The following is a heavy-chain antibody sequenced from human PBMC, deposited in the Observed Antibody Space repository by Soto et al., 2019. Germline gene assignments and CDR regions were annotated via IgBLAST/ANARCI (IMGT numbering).Heavy chain of an antibody. V-gene: IGHV3-23*01. CDR3: AKDFNGNTMVRGVIITTLDY. Sequence: GGSLRLSCAASGFTFSSYAMSWVRQAPGKGLEWVSAISGSGGSTYYADSVKGRFTISRDNSKNTLYLQMNSLRAEDTAVYYCAKDFNGNTMVRGVIITTLDYWGQGTLVTVSS. CDR2: ISGSGGST. CDR1: GFTFSSYA. J-gene: IGHJ4*02. D-gene: IGHD3-10*01.